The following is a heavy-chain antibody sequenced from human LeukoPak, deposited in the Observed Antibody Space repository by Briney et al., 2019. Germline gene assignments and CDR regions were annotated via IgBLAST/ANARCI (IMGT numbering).Heavy chain of an antibody. Sequence: ASVKVSCKASGYTFTSYGISWVRQAPGQGLEWMGWISAYNGNTNYAQKLQGRVTMTTDTSTSTAYMELRSLRSDDTAVYYCARVPEQLVRRGYYFDYWGQGTLVTVSS. J-gene: IGHJ4*02. CDR2: ISAYNGNT. CDR3: ARVPEQLVRRGYYFDY. D-gene: IGHD6-6*01. V-gene: IGHV1-18*01. CDR1: GYTFTSYG.